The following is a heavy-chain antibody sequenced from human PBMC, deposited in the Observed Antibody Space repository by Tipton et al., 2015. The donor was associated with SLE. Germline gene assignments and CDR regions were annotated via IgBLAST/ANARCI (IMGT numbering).Heavy chain of an antibody. D-gene: IGHD4-11*01. Sequence: TLSLTCTVSGGSISSFYWSWIRQPPGKGLEWIGYIYPSGSTNNNPSLKSRVTISVDTSKNQFSLKLTSMTAADTAVYYCARYTVGTMEDPWGQGILVTVSS. CDR1: GGSISSFY. J-gene: IGHJ5*02. CDR2: IYPSGST. CDR3: ARYTVGTMEDP. V-gene: IGHV4-4*08.